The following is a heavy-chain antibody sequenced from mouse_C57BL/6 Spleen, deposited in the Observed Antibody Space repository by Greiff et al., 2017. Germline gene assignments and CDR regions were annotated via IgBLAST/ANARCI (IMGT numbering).Heavy chain of an antibody. Sequence: DVKLVESGGGLVKPGGSLKLSCAASGFTFSSYAMSWVRQTPEKRLEWVATISDGGSYTYYPDNVKGRFTISRDNAKNDLYLQMSHLKSEDTAMYYCARGYDSNRGNYFDYWGQGTTLTGSS. D-gene: IGHD2-5*01. CDR1: GFTFSSYA. V-gene: IGHV5-4*03. CDR2: ISDGGSYT. CDR3: ARGYDSNRGNYFDY. J-gene: IGHJ2*01.